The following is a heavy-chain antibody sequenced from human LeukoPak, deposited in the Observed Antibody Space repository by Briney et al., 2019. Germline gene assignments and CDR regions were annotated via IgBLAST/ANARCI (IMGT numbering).Heavy chain of an antibody. CDR1: GFTFSDHY. Sequence: GGSLRLSCAASGFTFSDHYMSWIRQAPGKGLEWVSYISSSSSYTNYADSVKGRFTISRDNAKNSLYLQMNSLRAEDTAVYYCASIVTRATAIHFDYWGQGTLVTVSS. CDR2: ISSSSSYT. V-gene: IGHV3-11*06. J-gene: IGHJ4*02. CDR3: ASIVTRATAIHFDY. D-gene: IGHD5-18*01.